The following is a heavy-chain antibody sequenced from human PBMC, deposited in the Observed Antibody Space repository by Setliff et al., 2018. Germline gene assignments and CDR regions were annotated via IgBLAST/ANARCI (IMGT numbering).Heavy chain of an antibody. Sequence: PSETLSLTCAVSGFSISSGYYWGWIRQPPGKGLEWIVNIHHSGKAYYNPSLKSRVTISVDKSKNQFSLKLSSVTAADTAVYYCARDSGDVLRFLEWLPQDHYYYMGVWGKGTTVTVSS. CDR1: GFSISSGYY. V-gene: IGHV4-38-2*02. D-gene: IGHD3-3*01. CDR2: IHHSGKA. J-gene: IGHJ6*03. CDR3: ARDSGDVLRFLEWLPQDHYYYMGV.